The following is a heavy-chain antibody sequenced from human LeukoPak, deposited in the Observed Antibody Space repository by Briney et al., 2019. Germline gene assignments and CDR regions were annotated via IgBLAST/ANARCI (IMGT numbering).Heavy chain of an antibody. J-gene: IGHJ4*02. V-gene: IGHV3-15*01. Sequence: GGSLRLSCAASGFTFSNAWMSWVRQAPGKGLEWVGRIKSKTDGGTTDYAAPVKGRFTISRDDSKNTLYLQMNSLKTEDTAVYYCTVSHVDTAMAYWGQGTLVTVSS. CDR2: IKSKTDGGTT. CDR1: GFTFSNAW. D-gene: IGHD5-18*01. CDR3: TVSHVDTAMAY.